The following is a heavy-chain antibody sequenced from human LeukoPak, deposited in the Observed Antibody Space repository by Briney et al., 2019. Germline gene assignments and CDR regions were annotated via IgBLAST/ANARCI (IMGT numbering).Heavy chain of an antibody. CDR3: AKSPPPHIVVVPAASFDY. V-gene: IGHV3-23*01. Sequence: GGSLRLSCAASGVTFSSYAMSWVRQAPGKGLEWVSAISGSGGSTYYADSVKGRFTISRDNSKNTLYLQLNSLRAEDTAVYYCAKSPPPHIVVVPAASFDYWGQGTLVTVSS. D-gene: IGHD2-2*01. J-gene: IGHJ4*02. CDR2: ISGSGGST. CDR1: GVTFSSYA.